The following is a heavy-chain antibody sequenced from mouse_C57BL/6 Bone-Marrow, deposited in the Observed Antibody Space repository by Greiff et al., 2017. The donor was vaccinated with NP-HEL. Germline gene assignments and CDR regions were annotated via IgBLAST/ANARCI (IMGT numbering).Heavy chain of an antibody. CDR2: IDPSDSYT. CDR3: ARDLLLRYYFDY. CDR1: GYTFTSYW. Sequence: QVHVKQPGAELVKPGASVKLSCKASGYTFTSYWMQWVKQRPGQGLEWIGEIDPSDSYTNYNQKFKGKATLTVDTFSSTAYMQLSSLTSEDSAVYYCARDLLLRYYFDYWGQGTTLTVSS. D-gene: IGHD1-1*01. V-gene: IGHV1-50*01. J-gene: IGHJ2*01.